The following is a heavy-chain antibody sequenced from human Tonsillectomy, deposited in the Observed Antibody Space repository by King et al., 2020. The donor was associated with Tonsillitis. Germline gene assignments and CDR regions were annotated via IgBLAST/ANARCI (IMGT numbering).Heavy chain of an antibody. Sequence: VQLQESGPGLVKPSETLSLTCTVSGVSISSYYWSWIRQPPGKGLEWIGIIYDTGSTNYNPSLKSRVTISVDTSQNQFSLNLSSVTAADTAVYYCARVAYPYWIFDLWGRGTLVTVSS. CDR1: GVSISSYY. CDR3: ARVAYPYWIFDL. J-gene: IGHJ2*01. CDR2: IYDTGST. D-gene: IGHD3-16*01. V-gene: IGHV4-59*01.